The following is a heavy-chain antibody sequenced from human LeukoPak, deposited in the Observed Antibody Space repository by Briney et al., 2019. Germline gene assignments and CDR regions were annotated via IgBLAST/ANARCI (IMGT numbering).Heavy chain of an antibody. CDR2: IKQDGSEK. J-gene: IGHJ4*02. Sequence: GGSLRLSCVASGFTFSSYWMSWVRQAPGKGLEWVANIKQDGSEKYYVDSVKGRFTISRDNAKNSLYLQMNSLRAEDTAVYYCALIRTTKGADYWGQGTLVTVSS. V-gene: IGHV3-7*01. CDR1: GFTFSSYW. D-gene: IGHD2/OR15-2a*01. CDR3: ALIRTTKGADY.